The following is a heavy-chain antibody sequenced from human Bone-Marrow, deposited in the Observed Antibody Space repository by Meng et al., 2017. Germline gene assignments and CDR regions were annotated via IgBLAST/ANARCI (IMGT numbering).Heavy chain of an antibody. Sequence: GESLKISCAASGFTFSSYGMHWVRQAPGKGLEWVAVIWYDGSNKYYADSVKGRFTISRDNSKNTLYLQMNSLRAEDTAVYYCARDGEDTYYDILTGYLSPPIDYWGQGTLVTVSS. J-gene: IGHJ4*02. V-gene: IGHV3-30*19. CDR2: IWYDGSNK. D-gene: IGHD3-9*01. CDR1: GFTFSSYG. CDR3: ARDGEDTYYDILTGYLSPPIDY.